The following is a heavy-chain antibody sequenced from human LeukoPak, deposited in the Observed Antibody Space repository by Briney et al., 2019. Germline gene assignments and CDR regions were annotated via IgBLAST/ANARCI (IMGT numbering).Heavy chain of an antibody. CDR2: IIGNGRDI. V-gene: IGHV3-23*01. CDR3: AKTYYYGSGSYYKFLDY. Sequence: GGSLRLSCAASGFSFSIYAMNWVRQAPGKGLEWVSLIIGNGRDIRYADSVKGRFTISRDNSKNILYLQMNSLRAEDTAVYYCAKTYYYGSGSYYKFLDYWGQGTLVTVSS. J-gene: IGHJ4*02. CDR1: GFSFSIYA. D-gene: IGHD3-10*01.